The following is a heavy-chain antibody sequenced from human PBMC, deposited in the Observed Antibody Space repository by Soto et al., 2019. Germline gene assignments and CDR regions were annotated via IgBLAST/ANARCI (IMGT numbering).Heavy chain of an antibody. Sequence: QVQLQQWGAGLLKPSETLSLTCAVYGGSFSGYYWSWIRQPPGKGLEWIGEINHSGSTNYNPSLKSRVTISVDTSKNQFSLKLSSVTAADTAVYYCARGRGGSYYIFDYWGQGTLVTVSS. CDR3: ARGRGGSYYIFDY. CDR2: INHSGST. V-gene: IGHV4-34*01. CDR1: GGSFSGYY. J-gene: IGHJ4*02. D-gene: IGHD1-26*01.